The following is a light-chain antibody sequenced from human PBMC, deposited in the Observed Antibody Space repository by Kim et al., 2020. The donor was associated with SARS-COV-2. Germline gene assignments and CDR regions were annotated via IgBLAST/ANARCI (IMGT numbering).Light chain of an antibody. J-gene: IGLJ3*02. V-gene: IGLV3-19*01. CDR2: EKN. Sequence: SSELTQDPAVSVALGQTVRITCQGVSLRSYYASWYQQKPGQAPVLVIYEKNNPPSGIPGRFSCSSSGNTACLTITGAQAEDDAGYYCNSRESGGNHVVFG. CDR1: SLRSYY. CDR3: NSRESGGNHVV.